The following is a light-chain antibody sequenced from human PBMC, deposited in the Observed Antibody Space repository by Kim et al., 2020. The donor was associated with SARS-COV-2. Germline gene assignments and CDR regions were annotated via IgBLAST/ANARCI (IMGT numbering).Light chain of an antibody. Sequence: LSPGERATPSCRASQSVNSNNFAWYQQKPGQAPRLLIYGTSSRATGIPDRFSGSGSETDFTLTITRLEPDDFAVYYCQQYGSLWTFGQGTKVDIK. CDR2: GTS. V-gene: IGKV3-20*01. CDR3: QQYGSLWT. J-gene: IGKJ1*01. CDR1: QSVNSNN.